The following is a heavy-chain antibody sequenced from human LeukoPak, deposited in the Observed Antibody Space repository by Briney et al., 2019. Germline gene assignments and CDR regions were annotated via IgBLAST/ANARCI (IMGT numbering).Heavy chain of an antibody. D-gene: IGHD2-15*01. Sequence: PSETLSLTCTVSGGSISSYYWSWIRQPPGKGLEWIGYIYYSGSTNYNPSLKSRVTISVDTSKNQFSLKLSSVTAADTAVYYCARVLGYCSGGSCTIAGEFDYWGQGTLVTVSS. CDR2: IYYSGST. CDR1: GGSISSYY. V-gene: IGHV4-59*12. CDR3: ARVLGYCSGGSCTIAGEFDY. J-gene: IGHJ4*02.